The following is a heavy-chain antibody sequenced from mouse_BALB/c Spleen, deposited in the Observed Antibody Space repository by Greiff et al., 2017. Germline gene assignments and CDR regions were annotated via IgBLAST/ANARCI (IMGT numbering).Heavy chain of an antibody. CDR2: ISSGGSYT. J-gene: IGHJ1*01. V-gene: IGHV5-6-4*01. CDR3: TRDDNYYGSSYWYFDV. D-gene: IGHD1-1*01. CDR1: GFTLSSYT. Sequence: EVQVVESGGGLVKPGGSLKLSCAASGFTLSSYTMSWVRQTPEKRLEWVATISSGGSYTYYPDSVKGRFTISRDNAKNTLYLQMSSLKSEDTAMYYCTRDDNYYGSSYWYFDVWGAGTTVTVSS.